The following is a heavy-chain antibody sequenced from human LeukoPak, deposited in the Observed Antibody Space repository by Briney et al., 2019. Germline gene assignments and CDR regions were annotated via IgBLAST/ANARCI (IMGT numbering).Heavy chain of an antibody. J-gene: IGHJ5*02. CDR2: INTNTGNP. Sequence: VASVKVSCTASGYTFTSYAMNWVRQAPGQGLEWMGWINTNTGNPTHAQGFTGRFVFSLDTSVSTAYLQISSLKAEDTAVYYCARDPAYQLLGGYNWFDPWGQGTLVTVSS. CDR3: ARDPAYQLLGGYNWFDP. V-gene: IGHV7-4-1*02. D-gene: IGHD2-2*01. CDR1: GYTFTSYA.